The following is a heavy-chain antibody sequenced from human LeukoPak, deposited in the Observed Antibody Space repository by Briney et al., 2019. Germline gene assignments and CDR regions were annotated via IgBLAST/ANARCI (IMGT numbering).Heavy chain of an antibody. CDR2: ISGSGGST. V-gene: IGHV3-23*01. CDR1: GFTFSSYA. J-gene: IGHJ3*02. CDR3: AKDGDSSGYSDAFDI. Sequence: GGSLRLSCAASGFTFSSYAMSWVRQAPGKGLEWASAISGSGGSTYYADSVKGRFTISRDNSKNTLYLQMNSLRAEDTAVYYCAKDGDSSGYSDAFDIWGQGTMVTVSS. D-gene: IGHD3-22*01.